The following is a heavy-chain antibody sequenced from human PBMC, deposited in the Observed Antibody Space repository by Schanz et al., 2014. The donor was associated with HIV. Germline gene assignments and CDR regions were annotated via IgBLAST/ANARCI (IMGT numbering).Heavy chain of an antibody. CDR2: INPNSGAT. CDR1: GYTFTSYY. CDR3: AREKTTLNWFDP. Sequence: QVQLVQSGAEVKKPGASVKVSCKASGYTFTSYYMHWVRQAPGQGLEWMGWINPNSGATNFAEKFQGRVTMTTDTSTSTAYMDLRSLRSDDTAVYYCAREKTTLNWFDPWGQGTLVTVSS. J-gene: IGHJ5*02. V-gene: IGHV1-2*02.